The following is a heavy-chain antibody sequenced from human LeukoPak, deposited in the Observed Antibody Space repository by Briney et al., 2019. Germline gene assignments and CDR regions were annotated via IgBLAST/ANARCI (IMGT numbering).Heavy chain of an antibody. CDR1: GYTFTGYY. J-gene: IGHJ4*02. Sequence: SVKVSCKASGYTFTGYYMHWVRQAPGQGLEWMGGIIPIFGTANYAQKFQGRVTVTTDESTSTAYMELSSLRSEDTAVYYCARVGPGYSSSWYYGYWGQGTLVTVSS. D-gene: IGHD6-13*01. CDR3: ARVGPGYSSSWYYGY. CDR2: IIPIFGTA. V-gene: IGHV1-69*05.